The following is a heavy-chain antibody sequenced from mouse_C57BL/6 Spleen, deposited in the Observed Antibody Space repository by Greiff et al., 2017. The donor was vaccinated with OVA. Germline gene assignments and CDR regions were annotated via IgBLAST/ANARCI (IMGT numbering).Heavy chain of an antibody. CDR1: GYSFTGYY. V-gene: IGHV1-43*01. CDR2: INPSTGGT. Sequence: EVQLVESGPELVKPGASVKISCKASGYSFTGYYMHWVKQSSEKSLEWIGEINPSTGGTSYNQKFKGKATLPVDKSSSTAYMQLKSLTSEDSGVYYGARPDPSYAMDYWGQGTSVTVSS. CDR3: ARPDPSYAMDY. J-gene: IGHJ4*01.